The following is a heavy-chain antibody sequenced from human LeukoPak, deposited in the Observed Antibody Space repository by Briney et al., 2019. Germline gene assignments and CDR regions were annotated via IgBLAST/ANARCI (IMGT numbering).Heavy chain of an antibody. V-gene: IGHV1-18*01. CDR1: GYTFTTFG. Sequence: GASVKVSCKASGYTFTTFGTTWVPQAPGEGLEWMGWISTYSSNTRYAQKFQGRVTMSTDTSASTAYMELRSLRSDDTAVYYCARGEPIFDYWGQGTLVTVSS. J-gene: IGHJ4*02. CDR2: ISTYSSNT. D-gene: IGHD1-26*01. CDR3: ARGEPIFDY.